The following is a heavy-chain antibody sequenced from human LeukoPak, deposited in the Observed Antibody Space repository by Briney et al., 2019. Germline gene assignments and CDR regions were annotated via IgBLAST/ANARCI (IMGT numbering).Heavy chain of an antibody. CDR3: AREVVMGETNYYYYGMGV. CDR1: GFNFRGYA. D-gene: IGHD2-21*01. Sequence: PGGSLRLSCAASGFNFRGYAMSWVRQAPGKGLEWVSAISGSGGRAHYADSVRGRFTISRDNSQNPLQLQMNSLRAEDTAVYYCAREVVMGETNYYYYGMGVWGQGTTVTVSS. V-gene: IGHV3-23*01. CDR2: ISGSGGRA. J-gene: IGHJ6*02.